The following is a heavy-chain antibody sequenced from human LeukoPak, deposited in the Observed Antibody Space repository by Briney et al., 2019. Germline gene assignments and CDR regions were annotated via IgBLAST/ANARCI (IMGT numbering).Heavy chain of an antibody. J-gene: IGHJ4*02. CDR2: IRSKAYGGTT. CDR1: GFTFGDYA. CDR3: TRAADGYGDYFGSYSLYYFDY. D-gene: IGHD4-17*01. V-gene: IGHV3-49*03. Sequence: PGGSLRLSCTASGFTFGDYAMSWFRQAPGKGLEWVGFIRSKAYGGTTEYAASVKGRFTISRDDSKSIAYLQMNSLKTEDTAVYYCTRAADGYGDYFGSYSLYYFDYWGQGTLVTVSS.